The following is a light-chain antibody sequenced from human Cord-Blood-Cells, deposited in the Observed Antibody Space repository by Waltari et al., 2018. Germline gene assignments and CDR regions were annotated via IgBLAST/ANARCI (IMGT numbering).Light chain of an antibody. CDR1: QSVSSSY. CDR3: QQYGSSPQT. Sequence: EIVLTQPPGTLSLSPGEKATLSCSASQSVSSSYLAWYQQKPGQAPRLLIYGASSRATGIPDRFSGSGSGTDFTLTISRLEPEDFAVYYCQQYGSSPQTFGGGTKVEIK. CDR2: GAS. J-gene: IGKJ4*01. V-gene: IGKV3-20*01.